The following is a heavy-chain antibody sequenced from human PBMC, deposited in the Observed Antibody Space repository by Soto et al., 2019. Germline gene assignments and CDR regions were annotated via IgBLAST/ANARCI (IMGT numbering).Heavy chain of an antibody. V-gene: IGHV4-59*01. Sequence: PSSTXSLTWTVSGCSIISYYLSLIRHPPGKGREWIGYIYYSGSTNYNPSIKSRVNISVDTSKNKFSLKLSSVTAADTAVYYCARVMDDFGVVLGLETWGQGTLVNVYS. CDR2: IYYSGST. CDR1: GCSIISYY. D-gene: IGHD3-3*01. J-gene: IGHJ4*02. CDR3: ARVMDDFGVVLGLET.